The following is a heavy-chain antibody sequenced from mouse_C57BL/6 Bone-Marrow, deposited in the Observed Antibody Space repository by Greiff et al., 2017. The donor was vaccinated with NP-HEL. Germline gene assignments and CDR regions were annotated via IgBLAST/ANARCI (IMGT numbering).Heavy chain of an antibody. D-gene: IGHD1-1*01. CDR2: IDPSDSET. Sequence: QVQLQHPGAELVRPGSSVKLSCKASGYTFTSYWMHWVKQRPIQGLEWIGNIDPSDSETHYNQKFKDKATLTVDKSSSTAYMQLSSLTSEDSAVYYCARSPYYYGSSHWYFDVWGTGTTVTVSS. CDR3: ARSPYYYGSSHWYFDV. V-gene: IGHV1-52*01. J-gene: IGHJ1*03. CDR1: GYTFTSYW.